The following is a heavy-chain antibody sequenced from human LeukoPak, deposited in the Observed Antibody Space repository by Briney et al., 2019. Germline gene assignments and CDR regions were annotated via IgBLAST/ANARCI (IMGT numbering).Heavy chain of an antibody. J-gene: IGHJ4*02. CDR2: ISGYNGNP. D-gene: IGHD1-26*01. Sequence: GASVKVSCKASGYTFTSYGISWVRQAPGQGLEWMGWISGYNGNPKYLQKFQGRVTMTTDTSTSTAYMELRSLRSDDTAVYYCARGSLPSGSYSFGYWGQGTLVTVSS. V-gene: IGHV1-18*01. CDR1: GYTFTSYG. CDR3: ARGSLPSGSYSFGY.